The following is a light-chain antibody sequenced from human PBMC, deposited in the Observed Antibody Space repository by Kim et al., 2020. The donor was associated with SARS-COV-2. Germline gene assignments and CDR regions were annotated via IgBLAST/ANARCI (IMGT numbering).Light chain of an antibody. CDR1: QGISNY. CDR3: QNYNGAPWT. Sequence: ASVGDRVTITCRADQGISNYLAWYQQRPGKPPKLLIYAASALHSGVPSRFSGSKSGTHFTLTISSLQPEDFATYYCQNYNGAPWTFDQGTKVDIK. V-gene: IGKV1-27*01. CDR2: AAS. J-gene: IGKJ1*01.